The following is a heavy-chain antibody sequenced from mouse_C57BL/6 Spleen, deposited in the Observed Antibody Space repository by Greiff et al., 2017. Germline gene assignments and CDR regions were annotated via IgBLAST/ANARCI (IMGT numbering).Heavy chain of an antibody. D-gene: IGHD2-4*01. CDR1: GYTFTSYW. Sequence: VQLQQPGAELVRPGSSVKLSCKASGYTFTSYWMDWVKQRPGQGLEWIGNIYPSDSETHYNQKFKDKATLTVDKSSSTAYMQLSSLTSEDSAVYYCARDGIYYDYVWYFGVWGTGTTVTVSS. V-gene: IGHV1-61*01. J-gene: IGHJ1*03. CDR2: IYPSDSET. CDR3: ARDGIYYDYVWYFGV.